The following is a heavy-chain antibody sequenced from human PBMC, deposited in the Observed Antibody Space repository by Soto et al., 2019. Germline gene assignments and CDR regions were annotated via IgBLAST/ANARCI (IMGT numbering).Heavy chain of an antibody. Sequence: PSETLSLSCEASGFTFSDYWMSWVRQAPGKGPEWVANIKFDGSEKQYVDSVRGRFTISRDNSRSSLSLQMNSLRAGDTAVYYCVKDGGYCSSSTCYAPRNHYFDSWGQGTLVTVSS. CDR1: GFTFSDYW. V-gene: IGHV3-7*03. D-gene: IGHD2-2*01. CDR3: VKDGGYCSSSTCYAPRNHYFDS. J-gene: IGHJ4*02. CDR2: IKFDGSEK.